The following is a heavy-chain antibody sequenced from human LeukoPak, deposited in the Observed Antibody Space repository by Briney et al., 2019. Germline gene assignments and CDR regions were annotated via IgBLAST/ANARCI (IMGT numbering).Heavy chain of an antibody. V-gene: IGHV4-30-4*08. CDR1: GGSISSGDYY. J-gene: IGHJ6*03. CDR3: AREAPSYDYVWGTHSWYMDV. D-gene: IGHD3-16*01. Sequence: SETLSLTCTVSGGSISSGDYYWSWIRQPPGKGLEWIGYIYYSGSTYYNPSLKSRVTLSVDTSKNQFSLKLSSVTAADTAVYYCAREAPSYDYVWGTHSWYMDVWGKGTTVTVSS. CDR2: IYYSGST.